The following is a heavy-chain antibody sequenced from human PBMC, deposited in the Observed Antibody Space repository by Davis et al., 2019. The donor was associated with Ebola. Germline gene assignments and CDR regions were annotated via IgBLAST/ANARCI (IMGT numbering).Heavy chain of an antibody. D-gene: IGHD3-10*01. V-gene: IGHV1-46*01. Sequence: AASVTVSCKASGYTFTSYYMHWVRQAPGQGLEWMGIINPSGGTTSYAQKFQGRLTITRDTSASTAYMELSSLRSEDTSVYYCARDRGGDYSFDYWGQGTLVTVSS. CDR2: INPSGGTT. J-gene: IGHJ4*02. CDR3: ARDRGGDYSFDY. CDR1: GYTFTSYY.